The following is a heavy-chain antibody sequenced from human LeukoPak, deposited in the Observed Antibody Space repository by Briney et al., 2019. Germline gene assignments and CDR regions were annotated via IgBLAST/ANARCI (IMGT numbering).Heavy chain of an antibody. CDR1: GFTFSTYA. D-gene: IGHD1-1*01. J-gene: IGHJ4*02. Sequence: GGSLRLSCAASGFTFSTYAMHWVRQAPGKGLDWVADISYDGSSRSYADSVRGRFIISRDNSKSTLYVEINSLRAEDTAVYYCARLVGWNYDYWGQGTLVTVSS. CDR2: ISYDGSSR. CDR3: ARLVGWNYDY. V-gene: IGHV3-30-3*01.